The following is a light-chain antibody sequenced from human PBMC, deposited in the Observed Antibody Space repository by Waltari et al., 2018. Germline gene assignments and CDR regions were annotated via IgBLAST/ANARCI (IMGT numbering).Light chain of an antibody. V-gene: IGKV1-5*03. J-gene: IGKJ1*01. CDR2: KAS. Sequence: DLQLTQSPSTLSACVGDRVTITRRASQDIGTWLALYQQKPGKAPELLVYKASRLQSGVPSRFSGRGSGTEFTLTISSLQPEDFATFYCQQFDTYPWTFGQGTKVDIK. CDR3: QQFDTYPWT. CDR1: QDIGTW.